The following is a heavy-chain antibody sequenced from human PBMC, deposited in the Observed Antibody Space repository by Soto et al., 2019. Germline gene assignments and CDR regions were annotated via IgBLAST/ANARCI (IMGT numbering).Heavy chain of an antibody. J-gene: IGHJ5*02. D-gene: IGHD2-2*01. CDR1: GYTFTSYG. CDR3: ARVGRDIVVVPAAIGWFDP. CDR2: ISAYNGNT. V-gene: IGHV1-18*04. Sequence: VASVKVSCKASGYTFTSYGISWVRQAPGQGLEWMGWISAYNGNTNYAQKLQGRVTMTTDTSTSTAYMELRSLRSDDTAVYYCARVGRDIVVVPAAIGWFDPWGQGTLVTVSS.